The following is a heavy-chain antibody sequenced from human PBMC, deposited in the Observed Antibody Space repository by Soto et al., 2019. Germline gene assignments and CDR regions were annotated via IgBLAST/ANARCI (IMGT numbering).Heavy chain of an antibody. CDR2: ISYDGSNK. CDR3: AKSRGTVLEWVNSWFAP. D-gene: IGHD3-3*01. CDR1: GFTFSSYG. V-gene: IGHV3-30*18. J-gene: IGHJ5*02. Sequence: QVQLVESGGGVVQPGRSLRLSCAASGFTFSSYGMHWVRQAPGKGLEWVAVISYDGSNKYYADSVKGRFTISRDNSNDTLCLHMNSLNAEDTAVDYCAKSRGTVLEWVNSWFAPWGKGTLVTVSS.